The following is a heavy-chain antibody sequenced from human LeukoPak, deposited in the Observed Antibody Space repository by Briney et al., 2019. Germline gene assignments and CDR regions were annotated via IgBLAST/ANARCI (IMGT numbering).Heavy chain of an antibody. Sequence: ASVKVSCKASGYTFTGYYMHWVRQAPGQGLEWMGWINPSSGGTNYAQKFQGRVTMTRDTSISTAYMELSRLRSDDTAVYYCARSTRPYYDFWSGYPFDYWGQGTLVTVSS. CDR1: GYTFTGYY. D-gene: IGHD3-3*01. J-gene: IGHJ4*02. V-gene: IGHV1-2*02. CDR3: ARSTRPYYDFWSGYPFDY. CDR2: INPSSGGT.